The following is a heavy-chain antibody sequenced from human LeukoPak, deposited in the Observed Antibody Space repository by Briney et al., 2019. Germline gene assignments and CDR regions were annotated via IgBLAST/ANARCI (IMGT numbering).Heavy chain of an antibody. D-gene: IGHD3-22*01. CDR2: IYPGDSDT. V-gene: IGHV5-51*01. CDR1: GYSFTSYW. CDR3: ARCRYDSSAGYYYGMDV. J-gene: IGHJ6*02. Sequence: SGESLKISCKGSGYSFTSYWIGWVRQMPGKGLEWMGIIYPGDSDTRYSPSFQGQVTISADKSTSTAYLQWSSLKASDTAMYYCARCRYDSSAGYYYGMDVWGQGTTVTVSS.